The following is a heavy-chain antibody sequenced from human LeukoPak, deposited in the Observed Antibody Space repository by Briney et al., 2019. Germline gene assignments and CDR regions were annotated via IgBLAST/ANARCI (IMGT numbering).Heavy chain of an antibody. J-gene: IGHJ4*02. CDR3: AVAFDYGGNLDY. D-gene: IGHD4-23*01. CDR2: INAGNGNT. V-gene: IGHV1-3*01. CDR1: GYTFTSYA. Sequence: ASVKVSCKASGYTFTSYAMHWVRQAPGQRLEWMGWINAGNGNTKYSQKFQGRVTITRDTSASTAYMELSSLRSEDTAVYYCAVAFDYGGNLDYWGQGTLVTVSS.